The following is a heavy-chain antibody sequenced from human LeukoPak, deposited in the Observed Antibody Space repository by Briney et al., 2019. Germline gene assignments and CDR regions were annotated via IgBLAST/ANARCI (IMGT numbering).Heavy chain of an antibody. Sequence: ASVKVSCKASGGTFSSYAISWVRQAPGQGLEWMGRIIPILGIANYAQKFQGRVTITADKSTSTAYMELSSLRSEDTAVYYCARDLRSNYYDSRPYFDHWGQGTLVTVSS. CDR1: GGTFSSYA. CDR2: IIPILGIA. CDR3: ARDLRSNYYDSRPYFDH. D-gene: IGHD3-22*01. V-gene: IGHV1-69*04. J-gene: IGHJ4*02.